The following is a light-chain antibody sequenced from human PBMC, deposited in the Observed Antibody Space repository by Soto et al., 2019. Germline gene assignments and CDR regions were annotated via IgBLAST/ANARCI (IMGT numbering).Light chain of an antibody. CDR2: GTS. Sequence: ENVLSQSPGTLSLSPGDRATLSCRASQRFSSIHLVWYQQKPGQAARLLIYGTSVRATGIPDRFRGSGSGTDFTLTIGRLEPEYFAVYYCQQYGGSPQFTFGPGTKVEI. V-gene: IGKV3-20*01. J-gene: IGKJ3*01. CDR3: QQYGGSPQFT. CDR1: QRFSSIH.